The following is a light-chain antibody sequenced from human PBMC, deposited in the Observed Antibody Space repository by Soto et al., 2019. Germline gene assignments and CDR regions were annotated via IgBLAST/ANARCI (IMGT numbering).Light chain of an antibody. CDR3: SSYTSSTYVV. Sequence: QSALTQPPSASGSPGQSVTISCTGTSSDVGGYNYVSWYQQHPGKAPKLMIYDVRNRPSGFSNRFSGSKSGNTASLTISGLQAEDEADYYCSSYTSSTYVVFGRGTKLTVL. V-gene: IGLV2-14*01. CDR1: SSDVGGYNY. J-gene: IGLJ2*01. CDR2: DVR.